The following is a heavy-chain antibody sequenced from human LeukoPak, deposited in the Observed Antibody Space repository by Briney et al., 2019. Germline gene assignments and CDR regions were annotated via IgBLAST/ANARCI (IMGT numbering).Heavy chain of an antibody. D-gene: IGHD3-10*01. Sequence: GRSLRLSCAASGFTFSSYGMHWVRQAPGKGLEWVAVISYDGSNKYYADSVKGRFTISRDNSKNTVYLQMNSLRAEDTAVYHCAKEPGYGSGSYYRPLDYWGQGTLVTVSS. CDR2: ISYDGSNK. V-gene: IGHV3-30*18. CDR3: AKEPGYGSGSYYRPLDY. CDR1: GFTFSSYG. J-gene: IGHJ4*02.